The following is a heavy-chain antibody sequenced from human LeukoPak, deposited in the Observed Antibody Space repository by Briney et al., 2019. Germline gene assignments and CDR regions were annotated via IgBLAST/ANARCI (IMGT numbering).Heavy chain of an antibody. V-gene: IGHV3-7*01. CDR2: IKEHGSEK. D-gene: IGHD3-22*01. CDR3: ARAPSEVGGYYPEYFRH. J-gene: IGHJ1*01. CDR1: GFTFSNYW. Sequence: GGSLRLSCAASGFTFSNYWMNWVRQAPGKGLEWVANIKEHGSEKYYVDSVKGRFTISRDNAKDTVSLQMDSLRAEDTGVYYCARAPSEVGGYYPEYFRHWGQGTLVTVFS.